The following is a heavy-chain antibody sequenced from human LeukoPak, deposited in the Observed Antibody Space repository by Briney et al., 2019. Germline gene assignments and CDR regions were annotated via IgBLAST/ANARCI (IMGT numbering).Heavy chain of an antibody. D-gene: IGHD2-15*01. J-gene: IGHJ5*02. CDR1: GFTFSSYW. V-gene: IGHV3-7*01. Sequence: GGSLRLSCAASGFTFSSYWMSWVRQAPGKGLEWVANITQDGSEKYYVDSVKGRFTISRDNAKNSLYLQMNSLRAEDTAVYYCARDRETYSNNWFDPWGQGTLVTVSS. CDR3: ARDRETYSNNWFDP. CDR2: ITQDGSEK.